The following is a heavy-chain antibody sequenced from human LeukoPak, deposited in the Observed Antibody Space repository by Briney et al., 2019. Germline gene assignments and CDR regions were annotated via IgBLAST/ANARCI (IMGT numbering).Heavy chain of an antibody. V-gene: IGHV4-59*11. Sequence: SETLSLTCTVSGGSISSHYWSWIRQPPGKGLEWIGYIYYSGSTNYNPSLKSRVTISVDTSENQFSLKLSSVTAADTAVYYCARAVDTAMVTGDAFDIWGQGTMVTVSS. CDR2: IYYSGST. D-gene: IGHD5-18*01. CDR1: GGSISSHY. CDR3: ARAVDTAMVTGDAFDI. J-gene: IGHJ3*02.